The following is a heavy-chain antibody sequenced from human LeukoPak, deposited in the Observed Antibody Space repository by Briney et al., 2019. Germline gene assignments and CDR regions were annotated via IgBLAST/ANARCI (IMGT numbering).Heavy chain of an antibody. J-gene: IGHJ4*02. CDR2: INPNSGGT. D-gene: IGHD3-22*01. CDR1: GYIFTGYY. CDR3: ARDPAYYYDSSGYSGDY. Sequence: GASVTVSFKASGYIFTGYYMHWVRQAPGQGLEWMGWINPNSGGTNYAQKFQGRVTMTRDTSISTAYMELSRLRSDDTAVYNCARDPAYYYDSSGYSGDYWGQGRLVTVSS. V-gene: IGHV1-2*02.